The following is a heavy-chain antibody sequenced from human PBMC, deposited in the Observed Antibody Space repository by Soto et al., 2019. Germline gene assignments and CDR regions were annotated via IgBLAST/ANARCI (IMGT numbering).Heavy chain of an antibody. J-gene: IGHJ6*02. V-gene: IGHV5-51*01. Sequence: GESLKISCKGSGYSFTSYWIGWVRQMPGKGLEWMGVIYPGDSDTRYSPSFQGQVTISADKSISTAYLQWSSLKASDTAMYYCARLYYGSGSYSYGMDVWGQGTTVTVSS. D-gene: IGHD3-10*01. CDR3: ARLYYGSGSYSYGMDV. CDR2: IYPGDSDT. CDR1: GYSFTSYW.